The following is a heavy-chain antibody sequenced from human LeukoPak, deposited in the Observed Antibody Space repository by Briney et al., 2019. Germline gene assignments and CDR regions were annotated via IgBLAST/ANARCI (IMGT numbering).Heavy chain of an antibody. V-gene: IGHV4-59*01. CDR2: IYYSGST. CDR1: GGSISSYY. CDR3: ARTDTKYSSSWFYFDH. D-gene: IGHD6-13*01. J-gene: IGHJ4*02. Sequence: SETLSLTCTVSGGSISSYYWSWIRQPPGKGLEWIGYIYYSGSTNYNPSLKSRVTISVDTSKNQFSLKLSSVTAADTAVYYCARTDTKYSSSWFYFDHWGQGTLVTVSS.